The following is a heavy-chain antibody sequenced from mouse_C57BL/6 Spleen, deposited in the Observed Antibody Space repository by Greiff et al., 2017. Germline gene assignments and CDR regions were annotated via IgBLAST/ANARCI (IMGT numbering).Heavy chain of an antibody. CDR3: ARPPYGNYPAWFAY. V-gene: IGHV1-26*01. Sequence: EVQLQQSGPELVKPGASVKISCKASGYTFTDYYMNWVKQSHGKSLEWIGDINPNNGGTSYNQKFKGKATLTVDKSSSTAYMELRSLTSEDSAVYYCARPPYGNYPAWFAYWGQGTLVTVSA. CDR1: GYTFTDYY. J-gene: IGHJ3*01. CDR2: INPNNGGT. D-gene: IGHD2-1*01.